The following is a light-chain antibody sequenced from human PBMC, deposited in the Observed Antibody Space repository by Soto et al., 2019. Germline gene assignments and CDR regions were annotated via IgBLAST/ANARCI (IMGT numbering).Light chain of an antibody. CDR1: NIGSKS. Sequence: SYELTQPPSVSVAPGQTARITYGGSNIGSKSVHWYQQKAGQAPVLVVYDDSDRPSGIPERFSGSNSGNTATLTISRVEAGHEADYYCQVWDSSSDPHAVFGGGTKLTVL. CDR2: DDS. V-gene: IGLV3-21*02. J-gene: IGLJ2*01. CDR3: QVWDSSSDPHAV.